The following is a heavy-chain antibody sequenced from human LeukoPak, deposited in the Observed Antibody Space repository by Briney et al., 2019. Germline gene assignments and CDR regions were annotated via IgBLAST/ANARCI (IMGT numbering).Heavy chain of an antibody. V-gene: IGHV1-2*02. CDR1: GYTFTSYD. D-gene: IGHD1-1*01. Sequence: ASVKVSCKASGYTFTSYDIDWVRQATGQGLEWMGWINPNSGGTNYAQKFQGRVTMTRDTSISTAYMELSRLRSDDTAVYYCARASLRTGNFDYWGQGTLVTVSS. CDR2: INPNSGGT. CDR3: ARASLRTGNFDY. J-gene: IGHJ4*02.